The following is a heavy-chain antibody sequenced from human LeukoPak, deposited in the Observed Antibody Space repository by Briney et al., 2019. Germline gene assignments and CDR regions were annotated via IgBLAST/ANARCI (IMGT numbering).Heavy chain of an antibody. J-gene: IGHJ4*02. CDR1: GYTFTSYY. CDR2: INPSGGST. D-gene: IGHD3-22*01. Sequence: ASAKVSCKASGYTFTSYYMHWVRQAPGQGLEWMAIINPSGGSTNYAQKFQGRVTMTRDTSTSTVYMELSSLRSEDTAVYYCARDPRPSYDSSDYYYPGDYWGQGTLVTVSS. V-gene: IGHV1-46*01. CDR3: ARDPRPSYDSSDYYYPGDY.